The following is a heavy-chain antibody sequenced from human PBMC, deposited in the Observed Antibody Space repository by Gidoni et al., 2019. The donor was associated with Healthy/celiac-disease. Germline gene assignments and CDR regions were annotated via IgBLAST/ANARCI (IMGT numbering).Heavy chain of an antibody. CDR2: IKSKTDGGTT. J-gene: IGHJ4*02. D-gene: IGHD3-16*01. CDR3: TTCRWGPVPLN. Sequence: EVQLVESGGGLVKPGGSLRFSCAASGFPFSNPWMSWVRQATGKGLEWVGRIKSKTDGGTTDYAAPVKGGFTISRDDSKNTLYLQMNSLKTEDTAVYYCTTCRWGPVPLNWGQGTLVTVSS. CDR1: GFPFSNPW. V-gene: IGHV3-15*01.